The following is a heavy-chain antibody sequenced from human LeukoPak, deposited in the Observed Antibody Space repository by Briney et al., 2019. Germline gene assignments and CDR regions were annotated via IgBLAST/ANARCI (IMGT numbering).Heavy chain of an antibody. V-gene: IGHV3-9*01. Sequence: QTGGSLRLSCAASGFTFEDYAMHRVRQAPGKGLEWVSGISWNSGSIGYADSVKGRFTISRDNAKNSLYLQMNSLRAEDTALYYCAKDISGWYNYFDYWGQGTLVTVSS. D-gene: IGHD6-13*01. CDR2: ISWNSGSI. CDR1: GFTFEDYA. CDR3: AKDISGWYNYFDY. J-gene: IGHJ4*02.